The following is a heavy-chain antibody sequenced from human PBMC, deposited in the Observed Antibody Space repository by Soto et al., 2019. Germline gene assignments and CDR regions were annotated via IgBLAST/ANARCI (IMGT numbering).Heavy chain of an antibody. CDR3: ASEKTKFDY. Sequence: QVQLVQSGAEVKKPGASLKVSCKTSGYIFIDYYMHWVRQAPGQGLEWMGWINPNSGGTNYAQKFQGRVTMTTDTSISIAYLDLANLTCDDTAVYYCASEKTKFDYWGQGTLVTVSS. V-gene: IGHV1-2*02. CDR2: INPNSGGT. J-gene: IGHJ4*02. CDR1: GYIFIDYY.